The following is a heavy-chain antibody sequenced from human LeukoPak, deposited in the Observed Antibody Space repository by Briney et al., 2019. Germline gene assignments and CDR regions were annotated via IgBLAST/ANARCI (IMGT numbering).Heavy chain of an antibody. CDR1: GGSFSGYY. J-gene: IGHJ6*03. CDR3: ARGRYDYVWGSYRYTGSYYYYYMDV. Sequence: PSETLSLTCAVHGGSFSGYYWSWIRQPPGKGLVWIGEIKHSGSTNYNPSLKSRVTISVDTSKNQSSLKLSSVTAADTAVYYCARGRYDYVWGSYRYTGSYYYYYMDVWGKGTTVTVSS. V-gene: IGHV4-34*01. D-gene: IGHD3-16*02. CDR2: IKHSGST.